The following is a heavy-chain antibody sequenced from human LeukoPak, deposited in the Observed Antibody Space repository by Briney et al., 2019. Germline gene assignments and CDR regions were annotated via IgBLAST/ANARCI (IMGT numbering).Heavy chain of an antibody. CDR3: ARAPASGWPYYYGMDV. CDR1: EVTIRNYW. D-gene: IGHD6-19*01. Sequence: GGSLRLSCAASEVTIRNYWMHCVRQAPGKGLVWVSRINSDGSSKDYVDSVKGRFTISRDNAKNTLYLQMNSLRAEDTALYCCARAPASGWPYYYGMDVWGQGTTVTVFS. V-gene: IGHV3-74*01. J-gene: IGHJ6*02. CDR2: INSDGSSK.